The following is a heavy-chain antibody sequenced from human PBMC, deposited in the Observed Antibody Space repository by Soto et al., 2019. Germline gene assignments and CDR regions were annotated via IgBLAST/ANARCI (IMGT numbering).Heavy chain of an antibody. V-gene: IGHV4-4*02. CDR1: GDSVSSPYY. D-gene: IGHD6-19*01. CDR3: ARSAGWYAVHS. CDR2: VFHTGTT. Sequence: QVQLQESGPGLVKPSGTLSLTCAVSGDSVSSPYYWCWVRQPPGKGLEWIGEVFHTGTTSYNPSLRSPVTISMDKSNNQFSLDMSSVTAADTAVYYCARSAGWYAVHSWGPGTPVIVSS. J-gene: IGHJ4*02.